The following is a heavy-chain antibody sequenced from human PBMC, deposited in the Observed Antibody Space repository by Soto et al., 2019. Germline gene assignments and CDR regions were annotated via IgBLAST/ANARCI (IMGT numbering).Heavy chain of an antibody. Sequence: SLTYASPGGSDSSNRAGWNRKKQTPSRGLEWLGKTYYRSKCYNDYAVSVESRISINPDTSKNQVALQLNSVTTEDTAVYFCSRAREAVADINAFEIWGQGTVVTVSS. D-gene: IGHD6-19*01. CDR3: SRAREAVADINAFEI. J-gene: IGHJ3*02. CDR1: GGSDSSNRAG. V-gene: IGHV6-1*01. CDR2: TYYRSKCYN.